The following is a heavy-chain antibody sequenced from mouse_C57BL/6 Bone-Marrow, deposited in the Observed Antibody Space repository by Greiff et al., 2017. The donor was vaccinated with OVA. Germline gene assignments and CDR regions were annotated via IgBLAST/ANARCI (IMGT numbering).Heavy chain of an antibody. CDR2: IDPANGNT. Sequence: VQLKQSVAELVRPGASVKLSCTASGFNIKNTYMHWVKQRPEQGLEWIGRIDPANGNTKYAPKFQGKATITADTSSNTAYLQLSSLTSEDTAIYYWARGGQFITTVVGAMDDWGQGTSVTVSS. CDR3: ARGGQFITTVVGAMDD. D-gene: IGHD1-1*01. CDR1: GFNIKNTY. J-gene: IGHJ4*01. V-gene: IGHV14-3*01.